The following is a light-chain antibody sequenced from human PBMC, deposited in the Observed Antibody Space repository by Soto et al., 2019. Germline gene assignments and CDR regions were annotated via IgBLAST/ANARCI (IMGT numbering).Light chain of an antibody. CDR2: EVS. CDR1: SSDVGAYNY. J-gene: IGLJ1*01. CDR3: SSYTNINTRACV. Sequence: QSVLTQPASVSGSPGQSITISCTGTSSDVGAYNYVSWYQQHPGKAPKLMIYEVSHRPSGVSTRFSGSKSGNTASLTISGLQAEDEADYYCSSYTNINTRACVFGTGTKLTVL. V-gene: IGLV2-14*01.